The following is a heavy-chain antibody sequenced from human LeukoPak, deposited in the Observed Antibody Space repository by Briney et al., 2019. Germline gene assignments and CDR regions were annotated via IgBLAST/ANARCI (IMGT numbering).Heavy chain of an antibody. J-gene: IGHJ4*02. D-gene: IGHD3-22*01. Sequence: GGSLRLSCAASGFTFSSYSMNWVRQAPGKGLEWVSYISSSSSTIYYADSVKGRFTISRDNAKNSLYLQMNSLRAEDTAVYYCAKDARYYYDSSGYYYPDYWGQGTLVTVSS. V-gene: IGHV3-48*01. CDR3: AKDARYYYDSSGYYYPDY. CDR1: GFTFSSYS. CDR2: ISSSSSTI.